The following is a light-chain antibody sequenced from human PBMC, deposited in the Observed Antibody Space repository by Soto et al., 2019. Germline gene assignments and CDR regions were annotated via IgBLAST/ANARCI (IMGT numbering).Light chain of an antibody. V-gene: IGKV3D-15*01. CDR2: DAS. CDR1: QSVSSY. Sequence: QAAARLTLTKGERATLSCRASQSVSSYLAWYQQKPGQAPRLLIYDASKRATGIPARFSGSGSGTQFTLTISSLQAEDFAGYCCQQYNIWPHTFGQGTNLDI. J-gene: IGKJ1*01. CDR3: QQYNIWPHT.